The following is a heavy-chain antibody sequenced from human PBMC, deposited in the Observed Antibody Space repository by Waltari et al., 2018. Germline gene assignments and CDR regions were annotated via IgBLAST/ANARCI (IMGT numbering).Heavy chain of an antibody. V-gene: IGHV3-30*02. D-gene: IGHD4-17*01. CDR1: GITFSSYG. CDR2: IRYDGSNK. J-gene: IGHJ4*02. Sequence: QVQLVESGGGVVQPGGSLRLSCAAYGITFSSYGIPRVSQATGKGLEWVAFIRYDGSNKYYADSVKGRFTISRDNSKNTLYLQMNSLRAEDTAVYYCAKDYGDYWGQGTLVTVSS. CDR3: AKDYGDY.